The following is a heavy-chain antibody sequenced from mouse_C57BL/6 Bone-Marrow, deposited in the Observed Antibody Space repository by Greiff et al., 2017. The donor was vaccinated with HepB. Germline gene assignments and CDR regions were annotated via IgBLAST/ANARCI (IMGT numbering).Heavy chain of an antibody. Sequence: EVKLVESGGGLVKPGGSLKLSCAASGFTFSDYGMHWVRQAPEKGLEWVAYISSGSSTIYYADTVKGRFTISRDNAKNTLFLQMTSRRSEDTAMYYFAKPVGFAYWGQGTLVTVSA. CDR3: AKPVGFAY. D-gene: IGHD1-1*02. V-gene: IGHV5-17*01. CDR1: GFTFSDYG. J-gene: IGHJ3*01. CDR2: ISSGSSTI.